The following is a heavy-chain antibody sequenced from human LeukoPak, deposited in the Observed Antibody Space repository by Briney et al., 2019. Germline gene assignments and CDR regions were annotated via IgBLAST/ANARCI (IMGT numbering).Heavy chain of an antibody. CDR2: IIPIFGTA. V-gene: IGHV1-69*05. D-gene: IGHD1-26*01. Sequence: SVKVSXKASGGTFRSYAISWVRQAPGQGLEWIGRIIPIFGTANYAQKFQGRVTITTDESTSTAYMELSSLRSEDTAVYYCARDVRWELLEAGFDYWGQGTLVTVSS. CDR3: ARDVRWELLEAGFDY. J-gene: IGHJ4*02. CDR1: GGTFRSYA.